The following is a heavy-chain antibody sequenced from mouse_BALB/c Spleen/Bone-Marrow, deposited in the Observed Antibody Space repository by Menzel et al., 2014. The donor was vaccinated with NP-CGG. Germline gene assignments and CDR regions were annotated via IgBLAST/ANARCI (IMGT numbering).Heavy chain of an antibody. CDR3: ARGDYGSSYDYAMDY. Sequence: QVQLQQSGAELARPGASVKLSCKASGYTFTSYWMQWVKQRPGQGLEWIGAIYPGDGDTRYTQKFKGKATLTADESSSTAYMQLNSLASEDSAVYYCARGDYGSSYDYAMDYWGQGTSVPVSS. D-gene: IGHD1-1*01. V-gene: IGHV1-87*01. J-gene: IGHJ4*01. CDR2: IYPGDGDT. CDR1: GYTFTSYW.